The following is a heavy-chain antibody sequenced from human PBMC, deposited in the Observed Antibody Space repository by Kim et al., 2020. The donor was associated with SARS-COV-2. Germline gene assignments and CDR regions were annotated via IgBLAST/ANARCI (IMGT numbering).Heavy chain of an antibody. CDR2: ISYDGSNK. CDR1: GFTFSSYA. Sequence: GGSLRLSCAASGFTFSSYAMHWVRQAPGKGLEWVAVISYDGSNKYYADSVKGRFTISRDNSKNTLYLQMNSLRAEDTAVYYCARGGGEGARPVEFWGQGT. CDR3: ARGGGEGARPVEF. D-gene: IGHD6-6*01. V-gene: IGHV3-30*04. J-gene: IGHJ4*02.